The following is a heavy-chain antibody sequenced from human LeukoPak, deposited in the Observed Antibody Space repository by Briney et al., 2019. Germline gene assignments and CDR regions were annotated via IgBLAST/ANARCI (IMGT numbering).Heavy chain of an antibody. J-gene: IGHJ4*02. V-gene: IGHV3-48*04. Sequence: GGSLRLSCAASGFTFSSYSMNWVRQAPGKGLEWVSYISSSSTTIYYADSVKGRFTISRDNAKNSLYLQMNSLRAEDTAVYYCAKANQAFGEAEFDFWGQGTLVTVSS. CDR1: GFTFSSYS. D-gene: IGHD3-10*01. CDR3: AKANQAFGEAEFDF. CDR2: ISSSSTTI.